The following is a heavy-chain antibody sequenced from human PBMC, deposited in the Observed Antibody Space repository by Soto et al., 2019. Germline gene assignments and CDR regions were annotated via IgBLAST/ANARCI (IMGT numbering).Heavy chain of an antibody. CDR2: ISTSGSN. J-gene: IGHJ5*02. V-gene: IGHV4-4*07. CDR3: ARDLYSSSSYWFDR. Sequence: EPLSLTCTVSGGSISSYYWSWIRQPAGKGLEWIGRISTSGSNNYNRSLKSRVTLSVDTSKNQFSLKLRSVTAADTAVYYCARDLYSSSSYWFDRWGQGSLVTASS. D-gene: IGHD6-6*01. CDR1: GGSISSYY.